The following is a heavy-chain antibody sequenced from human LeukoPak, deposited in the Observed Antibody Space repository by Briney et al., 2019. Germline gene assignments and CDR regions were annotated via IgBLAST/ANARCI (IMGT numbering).Heavy chain of an antibody. CDR3: ARGVTMATITPLLC. CDR1: GFTFSSHS. CDR2: IKEDGSEK. D-gene: IGHD5-24*01. V-gene: IGHV3-7*01. J-gene: IGHJ4*02. Sequence: GGSLRLSCAASGFTFSSHSMNWVRQAPGKGLEWVANIKEDGSEKDYVDSVKGRFTISRDNAKNSLYLQMDSLRAEDTAVYYCARGVTMATITPLLCWGQGTLVTVSS.